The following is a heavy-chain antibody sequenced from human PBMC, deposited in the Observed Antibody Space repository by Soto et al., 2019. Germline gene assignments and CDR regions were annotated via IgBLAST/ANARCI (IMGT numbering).Heavy chain of an antibody. J-gene: IGHJ4*02. V-gene: IGHV1-2*02. Sequence: GASVKVSCKASGYTFTGYYLHWVRQAPGQGPEWVGKIDPDSGDTDQSQKFQGRVTLTRDTAIDTAYMELTRLTLDDTAIYYCARGPLGWGQGTLVTVSS. CDR1: GYTFTGYY. CDR2: IDPDSGDT. CDR3: ARGPLG.